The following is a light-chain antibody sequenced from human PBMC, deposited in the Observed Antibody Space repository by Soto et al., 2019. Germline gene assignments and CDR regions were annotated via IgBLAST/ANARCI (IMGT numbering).Light chain of an antibody. J-gene: IGKJ1*01. CDR1: QDLDKL. CDR3: QQHSRYWT. V-gene: IGKV1-5*03. Sequence: IVMNQSPSSLSASVGDRVTITCRASQDLDKLLAWYQQKPGKAPKLLIYRSSTLKLVVPSRFSGFVSGTEYILTINDLQPDDSATYYCQQHSRYWTFGQGTMVEIK. CDR2: RSS.